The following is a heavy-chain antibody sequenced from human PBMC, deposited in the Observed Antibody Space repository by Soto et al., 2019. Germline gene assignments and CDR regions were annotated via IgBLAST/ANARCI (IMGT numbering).Heavy chain of an antibody. CDR3: ARGARVRGVIIGLNFCY. J-gene: IGHJ4*02. V-gene: IGHV1-8*01. Sequence: QVQLVQSGAEVKKHGASVKVSCKASGYTLTSYYINWVGQATGQGLEWMGWMNPNSGNTGYAQKFQGRVTRTRNTSISTSYMELSSLRSEDTAVYDCARGARVRGVIIGLNFCYWGQGTLVTVSS. D-gene: IGHD3-10*01. CDR2: MNPNSGNT. CDR1: GYTLTSYY.